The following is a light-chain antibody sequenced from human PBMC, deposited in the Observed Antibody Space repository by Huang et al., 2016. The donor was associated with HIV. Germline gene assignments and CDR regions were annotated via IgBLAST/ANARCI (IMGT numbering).Light chain of an antibody. CDR3: QQYYSSPQT. CDR2: WAS. CDR1: QSVYSSSTSKDY. J-gene: IGKJ1*01. V-gene: IGKV4-1*01. Sequence: DIIMTQSPDSLAVSLGAGATLNCRSSQSVYSSSTSKDYMAWFQQKPGQPPRLLLVWASTREAGVPDRFSGSGSGTHFTLTIANLEAEDAAIYYCQQYYSSPQTFGQGTRVEVK.